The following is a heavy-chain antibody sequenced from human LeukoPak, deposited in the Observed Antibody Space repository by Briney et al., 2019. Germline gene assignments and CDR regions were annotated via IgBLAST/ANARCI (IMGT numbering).Heavy chain of an antibody. Sequence: GESLKISCKGSGYSFTSYWIGWVRQMPGKGLEWMGIIYPGDSDTRYSPSFQGQVTISADKSISTAYLQWSSLKASDTAMYYCARGGGYSGYDFRVGSDAFDIWGQGTMVTVSP. D-gene: IGHD5-12*01. V-gene: IGHV5-51*01. CDR1: GYSFTSYW. CDR3: ARGGGYSGYDFRVGSDAFDI. J-gene: IGHJ3*02. CDR2: IYPGDSDT.